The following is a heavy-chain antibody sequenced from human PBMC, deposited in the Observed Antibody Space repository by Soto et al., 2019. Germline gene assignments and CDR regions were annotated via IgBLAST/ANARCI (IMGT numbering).Heavy chain of an antibody. CDR1: GFTFSSYS. Sequence: PGGSLRLSCAASGFTFSSYSMNWVRQAPGKGLEWVSYISSSSSTIYYADSVKGRFTISRDNAKNSLYLQMNSLRAEDTAVYYCARGGYSGSFKALDYWGQGTLVTVPQ. CDR3: ARGGYSGSFKALDY. V-gene: IGHV3-48*01. CDR2: ISSSSSTI. D-gene: IGHD1-26*01. J-gene: IGHJ4*02.